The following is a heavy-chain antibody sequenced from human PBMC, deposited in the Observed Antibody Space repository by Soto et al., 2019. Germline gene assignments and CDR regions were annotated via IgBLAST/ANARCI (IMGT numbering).Heavy chain of an antibody. CDR1: GSNFAEHA. CDR3: AKVVVQATQHSYYFYGMDV. CDR2: VSWDGGRI. V-gene: IGHV3-9*01. J-gene: IGHJ6*02. D-gene: IGHD2-15*01. Sequence: LGLSCAASGSNFAEHAMHGIRQIPAKGLEWGSGVSWDGGRIGYADSVKGRFTISRDNAKKSLFLQMNSLRPEDTALYYCAKVVVQATQHSYYFYGMDVWGQGTTVTVSS.